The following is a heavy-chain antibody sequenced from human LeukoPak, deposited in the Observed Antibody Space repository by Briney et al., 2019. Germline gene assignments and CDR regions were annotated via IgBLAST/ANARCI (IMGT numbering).Heavy chain of an antibody. V-gene: IGHV4-59*01. Sequence: SETLSLTCTVSGGSISSYYWNWIRQPPGKGLEWIGYIYYSGSTNYNPSLKSRVTISVATSKNQFALKLCSVTAADTAVYYCAREPIGYCSGGSCQVLPFDYWGQGTLVTVSS. CDR1: GGSISSYY. CDR3: AREPIGYCSGGSCQVLPFDY. D-gene: IGHD2-15*01. CDR2: IYYSGST. J-gene: IGHJ4*02.